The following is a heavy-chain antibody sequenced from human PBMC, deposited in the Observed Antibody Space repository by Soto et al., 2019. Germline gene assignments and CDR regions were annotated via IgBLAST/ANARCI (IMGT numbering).Heavy chain of an antibody. Sequence: QVRLQESGPGLVKPSETLSLTCTVSGDSIGSVKYHWGWIRQSPGKGLEWIGSMYSTGSTQYNPSLKSRVTMSVDTSTNQFSLKLRSATAAHTAIYYCARRPVRGGNSGVGFDPWGQGTLVTVSS. D-gene: IGHD2-15*01. V-gene: IGHV4-39*01. CDR3: ARRPVRGGNSGVGFDP. CDR1: GDSIGSVKYH. CDR2: MYSTGST. J-gene: IGHJ5*02.